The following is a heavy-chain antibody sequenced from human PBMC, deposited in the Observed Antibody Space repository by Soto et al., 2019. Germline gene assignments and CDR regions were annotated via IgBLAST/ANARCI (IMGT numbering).Heavy chain of an antibody. J-gene: IGHJ1*01. Sequence: GGSLRLSCAASGFSFNTYSMNWVRQAPGKGLEWLSYISGTSSTTYYADSVKGRFTISRDNAKNSLYLQMNSLRAEDTALYYCAREAPTIGSQYFQHWGQGTLVTVLL. D-gene: IGHD1-26*01. CDR2: ISGTSSTT. V-gene: IGHV3-48*01. CDR3: AREAPTIGSQYFQH. CDR1: GFSFNTYS.